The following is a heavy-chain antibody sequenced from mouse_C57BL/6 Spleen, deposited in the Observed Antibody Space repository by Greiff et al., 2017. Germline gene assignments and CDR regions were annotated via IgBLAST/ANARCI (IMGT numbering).Heavy chain of an antibody. CDR3: AREGLRPHYYAMDY. J-gene: IGHJ4*01. CDR2: ISDGGSYT. Sequence: EVKVVESGGGLVKPGGSLKLSCAASGFTFSSYAMSWVRQTPEKRLEWVATISDGGSYTYYPDNVKGRFTNSRDNAKNNLYLQMSHLKSEDTAMYYCAREGLRPHYYAMDYWGQGTSVTVSS. D-gene: IGHD1-2*01. CDR1: GFTFSSYA. V-gene: IGHV5-4*01.